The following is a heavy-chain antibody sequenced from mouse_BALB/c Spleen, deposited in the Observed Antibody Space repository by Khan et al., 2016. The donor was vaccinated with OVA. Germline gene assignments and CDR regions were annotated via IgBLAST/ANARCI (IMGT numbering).Heavy chain of an antibody. CDR2: ISPGSGDT. J-gene: IGHJ3*01. V-gene: IGHV1-77*01. CDR1: GYSFTDYY. CDR3: AKRNYFSYCCAY. Sequence: QVQLQQSGAELARPGASVKLSCKASGYSFTDYYINWVKQRTGQGLEWIGEISPGSGDTYYNEKFTGNATLTADKSSSTAYMQLSSLTSEASAVYYGAKRNYFSYCCAYWCQGTLVTVSA. D-gene: IGHD1-2*01.